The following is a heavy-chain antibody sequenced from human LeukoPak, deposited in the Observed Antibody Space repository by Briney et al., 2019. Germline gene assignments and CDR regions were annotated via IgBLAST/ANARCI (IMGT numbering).Heavy chain of an antibody. J-gene: IGHJ4*02. V-gene: IGHV3-30*18. CDR2: ISYDGSNK. Sequence: PGGSLRLSCAASGFTFSSYGMHWVRQAPGKGLEWVAVISYDGSNKYYADSVKGRFTISRDNSKNTLYLQMNSLRAEDTAVYYCAKDRLPRGWELLSFDYWGQGTWSPSPQ. CDR3: AKDRLPRGWELLSFDY. CDR1: GFTFSSYG. D-gene: IGHD1-26*01.